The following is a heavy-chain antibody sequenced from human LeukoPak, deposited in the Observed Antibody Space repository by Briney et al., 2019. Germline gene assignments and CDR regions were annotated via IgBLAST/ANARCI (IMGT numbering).Heavy chain of an antibody. Sequence: GGSLRLSCAASGFTFSSYAMSWVRQAPGKGLGGVTNINHNPESIFNPDVARCRFTISRDNGKNSLYLQMNSLRDEDTAVYYCARDNDWAFESWGQGTRVTVSS. CDR3: ARDNDWAFES. CDR2: INHNPESI. J-gene: IGHJ4*02. V-gene: IGHV3-48*02. CDR1: GFTFSSYA. D-gene: IGHD3-9*01.